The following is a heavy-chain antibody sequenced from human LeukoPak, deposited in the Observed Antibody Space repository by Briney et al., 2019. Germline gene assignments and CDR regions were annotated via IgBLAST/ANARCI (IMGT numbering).Heavy chain of an antibody. CDR2: IDPNSGGT. V-gene: IGHV1-2*02. CDR3: ARDVREEWELLGIDY. CDR1: GYTFTVYY. J-gene: IGHJ4*02. Sequence: ASVKVSCKTSGYTFTVYYIHWVRQAPGQGLEWMGWIDPNSGGTNYAQKFRGRVTMTRDTSINTAYMELSRLRSDDTAVYYCARDVREEWELLGIDYWGQGTLVTVSS. D-gene: IGHD1-26*01.